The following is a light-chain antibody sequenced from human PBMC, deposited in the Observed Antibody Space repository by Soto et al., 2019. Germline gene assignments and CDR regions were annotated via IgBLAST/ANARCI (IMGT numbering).Light chain of an antibody. CDR1: YIGSKS. CDR3: QVWDSSSDHVV. CDR2: DDS. Sequence: SYELTQPPSVSVARGQTARIPCGGNYIGSKSVHWYQQRPGQAPVLAVYDDSDRPSGIPERFSGSNSGNTATLTISRVEAGDEADYYCQVWDSSSDHVVFGGGTKVTVL. J-gene: IGLJ2*01. V-gene: IGLV3-21*02.